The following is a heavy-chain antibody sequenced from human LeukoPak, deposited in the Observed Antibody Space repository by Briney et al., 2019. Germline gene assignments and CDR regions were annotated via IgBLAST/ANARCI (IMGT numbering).Heavy chain of an antibody. D-gene: IGHD5-24*01. J-gene: IGHJ4*02. CDR2: IKSKTNGETR. V-gene: IGHV3-15*01. CDR3: AKDDGWVQYAN. Sequence: GGSLRLSCAASGFTLSNAWMNWVRQAPGKGLEWVGLIKSKTNGETRDYAAPVKGRFTISRDDSDNTLYLQMNSLRAVDTAVYYCAKDDGWVQYANWGQGTLVTVSS. CDR1: GFTLSNAW.